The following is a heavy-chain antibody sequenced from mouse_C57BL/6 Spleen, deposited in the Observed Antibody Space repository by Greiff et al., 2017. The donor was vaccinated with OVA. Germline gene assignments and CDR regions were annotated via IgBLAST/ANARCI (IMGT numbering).Heavy chain of an antibody. D-gene: IGHD2-4*01. J-gene: IGHJ2*01. CDR1: GFNIKDYY. V-gene: IGHV14-2*01. CDR3: ARHDYYLDY. Sequence: EVMLVESGAELVKPGASVKLSCTASGFNIKDYYMHWVKQRTEQGLEWIGRIDPEDGETKYAPNFQGKATITADTSSNTAYLQLSSLTSEDTAVYYCARHDYYLDYWGQGTTLTVSS. CDR2: IDPEDGET.